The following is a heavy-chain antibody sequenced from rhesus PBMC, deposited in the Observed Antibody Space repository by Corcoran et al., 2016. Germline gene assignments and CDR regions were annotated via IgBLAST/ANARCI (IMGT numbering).Heavy chain of an antibody. V-gene: IGHV4-173*01. Sequence: QLQLQESGPGLVKPSETLSVTCAVSGGSISSNYWSWIRQPPGTGLEWIGRISGSGGSTDYNPSLKGRVTIATDTSKNQCSLKLSSVTAADTAVYYWAKNTVTKLSGVDVWGPGVRVTFSS. D-gene: IGHD4-23*01. CDR3: AKNTVTKLSGVDV. CDR2: ISGSGGST. J-gene: IGHJ5-1*01. CDR1: GGSISSNY.